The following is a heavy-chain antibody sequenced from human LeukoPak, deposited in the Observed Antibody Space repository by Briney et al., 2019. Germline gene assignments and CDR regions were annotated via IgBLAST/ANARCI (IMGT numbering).Heavy chain of an antibody. D-gene: IGHD3-22*01. V-gene: IGHV3-23*01. CDR3: AKKYYYDSSAFLRSAFDI. CDR1: GFTFTSHA. Sequence: GGSLRLSCTASGFTFTSHAMSWVRQAPGKGLEWVSGISGSGGTTYYADSVKGRFTISRDNSKNTLSLQMNSLRAEDTAVYYCAKKYYYDSSAFLRSAFDIWGQGTLVTVSS. CDR2: ISGSGGTT. J-gene: IGHJ3*02.